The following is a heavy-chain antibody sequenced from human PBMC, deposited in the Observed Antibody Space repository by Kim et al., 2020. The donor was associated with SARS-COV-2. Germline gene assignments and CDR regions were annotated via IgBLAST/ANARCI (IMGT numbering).Heavy chain of an antibody. Sequence: SETLSLTCTVSGGSISSGDYYWSWIRQPPGKGLEWIGYIYYSGSTYYNPSLKSRVTISVDTSKNQFSLKLSSVTAADTAVYYCARGGYCSSTSCYSDNWFDPWGQGTLVTVSS. V-gene: IGHV4-30-4*01. CDR3: ARGGYCSSTSCYSDNWFDP. D-gene: IGHD2-2*02. J-gene: IGHJ5*02. CDR2: IYYSGST. CDR1: GGSISSGDYY.